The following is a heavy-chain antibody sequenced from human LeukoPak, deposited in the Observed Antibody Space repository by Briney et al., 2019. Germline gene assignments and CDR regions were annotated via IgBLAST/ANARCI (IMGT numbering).Heavy chain of an antibody. CDR2: ISSNSNYI. J-gene: IGHJ4*02. CDR3: ARYYYDRSGYCIFDY. Sequence: PGGSLRLSCAASGFTFSIYSMNWVRKAPGKGLEWVSSISSNSNYIYYVDSMEGRCTISRDNAKNSLYLQMNSLREADTAVYYCARYYYDRSGYCIFDYWGQGTVVTVSS. V-gene: IGHV3-21*04. CDR1: GFTFSIYS. D-gene: IGHD3-22*01.